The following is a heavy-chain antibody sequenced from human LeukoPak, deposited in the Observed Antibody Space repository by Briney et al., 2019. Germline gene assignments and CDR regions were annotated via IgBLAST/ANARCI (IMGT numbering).Heavy chain of an antibody. CDR1: GGSISSYY. Sequence: SETLSLTCTVSGGSISSYYWNWIRQSAGKGLEWIGHIYTSGSTNYNPSLKSRVTMSVDTSKNQFSLKVSSVTAADTAVYYCARDDFWSGYRAFDIWGQGTRVTVSS. V-gene: IGHV4-4*07. CDR3: ARDDFWSGYRAFDI. CDR2: IYTSGST. J-gene: IGHJ3*02. D-gene: IGHD3-3*01.